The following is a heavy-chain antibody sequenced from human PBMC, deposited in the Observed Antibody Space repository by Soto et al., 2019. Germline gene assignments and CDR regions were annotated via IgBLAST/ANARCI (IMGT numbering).Heavy chain of an antibody. J-gene: IGHJ4*02. CDR1: GFSFSSYA. V-gene: IGHV3-30-3*01. D-gene: IGHD3-10*01. CDR3: ARDRRGYFDY. Sequence: PGGSLRLSCAASGFSFSSYAMHWVGEAPGMGLEWVAVISYDGSNKYYADSVKGRFIISRDNSKNSLYLQMNILRAEDMAVYYCARDRRGYFDYWGQGTLVTVTS. CDR2: ISYDGSNK.